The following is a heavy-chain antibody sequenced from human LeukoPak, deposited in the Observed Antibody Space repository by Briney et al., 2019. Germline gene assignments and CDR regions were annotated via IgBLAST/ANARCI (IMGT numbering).Heavy chain of an antibody. CDR1: GGSISTYY. V-gene: IGHV4-59*08. CDR2: ISYSGST. D-gene: IGHD3-10*01. CDR3: ARQESSYGSGSYFDY. Sequence: SETLSLTCTVSGGSISTYYWTWIRQPPGKGREWIGSISYSGSTNNSPSLEGRVTMSVDTSKNQFSLQLSSVTAADTAVYFCARQESSYGSGSYFDYWGQGFLVTVSS. J-gene: IGHJ4*02.